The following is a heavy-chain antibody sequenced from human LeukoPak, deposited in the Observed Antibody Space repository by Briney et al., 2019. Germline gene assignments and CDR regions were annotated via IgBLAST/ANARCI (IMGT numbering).Heavy chain of an antibody. CDR2: ANPNSGGT. V-gene: IGHV1-2*02. CDR1: GYTFTGYY. D-gene: IGHD6-19*01. J-gene: IGHJ4*02. CDR3: ARSGTAVAAYFDY. Sequence: ASVKVSCKASGYTFTGYYMHWVRQAPGQGLEWMGWANPNSGGTNYAQKFQGRVTMTRDTSISTAYMELSRLRSDDTAVYYCARSGTAVAAYFDYWGQGTLVTVSS.